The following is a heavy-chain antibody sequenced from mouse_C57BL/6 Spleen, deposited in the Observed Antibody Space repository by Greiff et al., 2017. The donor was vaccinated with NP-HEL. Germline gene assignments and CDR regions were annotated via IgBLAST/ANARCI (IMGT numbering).Heavy chain of an antibody. Sequence: EVQGVESGGGLVQPKGSLKLSCAASGFSFNTYAMNWVRQAPGKGLEWVARIRSKSNNYATYYADSVKDRFTISRDDSESMLYLQMNNLKTEDTAMYYCVRHEATGNYFDYWGQGTTLTVSS. CDR1: GFSFNTYA. CDR3: VRHEATGNYFDY. D-gene: IGHD4-1*01. J-gene: IGHJ2*01. V-gene: IGHV10-1*01. CDR2: IRSKSNNYAT.